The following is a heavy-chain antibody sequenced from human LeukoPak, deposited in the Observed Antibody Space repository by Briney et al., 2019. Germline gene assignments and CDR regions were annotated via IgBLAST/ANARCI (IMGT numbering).Heavy chain of an antibody. V-gene: IGHV4-4*07. Sequence: SETLSLTCTVSGGSISSYYWSWIREPAGKGLEWIGRIYTSGSTNYNPSLKSRVTMSVDTSKNQFSLKLSSATAADTAVYYCARNHLRFLEWSFDYWGQGTLVTVSS. J-gene: IGHJ4*02. CDR3: ARNHLRFLEWSFDY. CDR1: GGSISSYY. D-gene: IGHD3-3*01. CDR2: IYTSGST.